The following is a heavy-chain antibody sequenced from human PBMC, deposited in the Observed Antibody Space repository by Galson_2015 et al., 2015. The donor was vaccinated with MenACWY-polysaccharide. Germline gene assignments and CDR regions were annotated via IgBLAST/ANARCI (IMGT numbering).Heavy chain of an antibody. Sequence: SVKVSCKAFGYTFNTYGVNWLRQAPGQGLEWMGWISAYNGNTNYAQKFQGRVTMTTETSTSTAYMELRSLRSDDTALYYCAGQGRRQLVHGDAFDIWGQGTMVTVSS. J-gene: IGHJ3*02. CDR3: AGQGRRQLVHGDAFDI. CDR1: GYTFNTYG. V-gene: IGHV1-18*01. CDR2: ISAYNGNT. D-gene: IGHD6-13*01.